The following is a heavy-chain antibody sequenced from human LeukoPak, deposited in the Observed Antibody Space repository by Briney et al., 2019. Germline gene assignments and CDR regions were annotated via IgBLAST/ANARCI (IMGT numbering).Heavy chain of an antibody. V-gene: IGHV3-30*02. CDR1: GFTFSNYG. CDR2: IRYDGNKK. J-gene: IGHJ3*02. CDR3: AKVAEYGDNDAFDI. Sequence: GGSLRPSCAASGFTFSNYGMHWARQAAGKGLEWVAFIRYDGNKKYYVDSGKGRFTVSRDNSKNTLYLQLNSLRAEDTAVYYCAKVAEYGDNDAFDIWGQGTMVTVSS. D-gene: IGHD4-17*01.